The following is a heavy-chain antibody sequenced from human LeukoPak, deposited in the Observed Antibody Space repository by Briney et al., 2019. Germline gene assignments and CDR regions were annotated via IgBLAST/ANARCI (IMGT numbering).Heavy chain of an antibody. CDR2: INPNSGGT. V-gene: IGHV1-2*02. D-gene: IGHD5-12*01. Sequence: ASVKVSCKAAGDTFNGYYMYWVRQAPGQGLELMGWINPNSGGTNYAQKFQGRVTMTGDTPINTAYLELSRLTYDDTAVYFCARDSSGYDLRYWGQGTQVTVSS. CDR1: GDTFNGYY. CDR3: ARDSSGYDLRY. J-gene: IGHJ4*02.